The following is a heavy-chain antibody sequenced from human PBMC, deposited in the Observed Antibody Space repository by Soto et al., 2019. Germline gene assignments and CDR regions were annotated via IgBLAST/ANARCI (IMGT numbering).Heavy chain of an antibody. J-gene: IGHJ5*02. Sequence: DVQLVETGGGVVPPGGSLRLSCAASGLTFNRYWMHWVRHAPGKGLVWVSHINTDGSNTNYADSVKGRFTISRDNAKSTLFLQMNSLRDEDTAVYYCAREFCSGGNCYTYYFAPWGQGIPVTVSS. CDR1: GLTFNRYW. CDR3: AREFCSGGNCYTYYFAP. V-gene: IGHV3-74*01. D-gene: IGHD2-15*01. CDR2: INTDGSNT.